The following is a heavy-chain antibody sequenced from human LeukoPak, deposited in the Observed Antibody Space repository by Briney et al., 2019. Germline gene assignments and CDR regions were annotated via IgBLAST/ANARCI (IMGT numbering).Heavy chain of an antibody. Sequence: GESLKISCKGSGYDFSTYYIGWVRQLPGKGLEWMGVIYPGDYDTTYSPSFEDEVTMSVDKSSSSAHLQWRSLKASDTAMYYCARSASGWGFDDWGQGTLVTVSS. CDR1: GYDFSTYY. D-gene: IGHD6-19*01. V-gene: IGHV5-51*01. CDR3: ARSASGWGFDD. J-gene: IGHJ4*02. CDR2: IYPGDYDT.